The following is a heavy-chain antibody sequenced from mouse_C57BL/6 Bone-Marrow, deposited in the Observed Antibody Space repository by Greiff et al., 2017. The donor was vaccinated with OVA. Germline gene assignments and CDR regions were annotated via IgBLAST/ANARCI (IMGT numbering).Heavy chain of an antibody. V-gene: IGHV1-69*01. CDR1: GYTFTSYW. D-gene: IGHD4-1*01. J-gene: IGHJ3*01. CDR3: AWDFAY. CDR2: IDPSDSYT. Sequence: VQLQQPGAELVMPGASVKLSCKASGYTFTSYWMHWVKQRPGQGLEWIGEIDPSDSYTNYNQKFKGKSTLTVDKSSSTAYMQLSSLTSEDSAVYYCAWDFAYWGQGTLVTVSA.